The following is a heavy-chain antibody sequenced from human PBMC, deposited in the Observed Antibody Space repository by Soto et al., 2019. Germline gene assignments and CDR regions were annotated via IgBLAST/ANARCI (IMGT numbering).Heavy chain of an antibody. D-gene: IGHD3-16*02. CDR3: ARENYDYVWGSYRAHFDY. J-gene: IGHJ4*02. CDR2: ISSSSSTI. V-gene: IGHV3-48*02. Sequence: GSLRLSCAASVFTFSSYSMNWVRQAPGKGLEWVSYISSSSSTIYYADSVKGRFTISRDNAKNPLYLQMNSLRDEDTAVYYCARENYDYVWGSYRAHFDYWGQGTLVTV. CDR1: VFTFSSYS.